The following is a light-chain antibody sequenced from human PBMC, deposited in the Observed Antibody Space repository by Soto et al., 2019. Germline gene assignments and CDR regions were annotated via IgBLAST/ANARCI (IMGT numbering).Light chain of an antibody. Sequence: DVVMTRSSLSLPVTLGQPASISCRSSQSLVFSDGNTYLNWFHQRPGQSPRRLIYQVSNRDSGVPARFSGSGSGTDFTLRISRVEAEDVGVYYCMHGSQWPWTFGQGTKVEI. CDR2: QVS. V-gene: IGKV2-30*01. J-gene: IGKJ1*01. CDR3: MHGSQWPWT. CDR1: QSLVFSDGNTY.